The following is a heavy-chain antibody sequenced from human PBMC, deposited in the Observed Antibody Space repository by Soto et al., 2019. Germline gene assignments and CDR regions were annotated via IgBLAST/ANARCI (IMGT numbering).Heavy chain of an antibody. Sequence: GGSLRLSCAASGFTFSSYGMHWVRQAPGKGLEWVAVISYDGSNKYYADSVKGRFTISRDNSKNTLYLQMNSLRAEDTAVYYCAKDISLENYYGTGYGMDVWGQGTTVTVSS. CDR1: GFTFSSYG. V-gene: IGHV3-30*18. CDR2: ISYDGSNK. J-gene: IGHJ6*02. CDR3: AKDISLENYYGTGYGMDV. D-gene: IGHD3-10*01.